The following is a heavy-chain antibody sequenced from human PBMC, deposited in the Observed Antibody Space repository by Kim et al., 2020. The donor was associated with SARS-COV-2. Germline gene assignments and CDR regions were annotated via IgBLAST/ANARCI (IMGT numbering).Heavy chain of an antibody. D-gene: IGHD3-10*01. V-gene: IGHV1-18*01. Sequence: ASVKVSCKASGYTFTNYAITWVRQAPGQGLEWMGWINTYDGDTNCVQRFQDRVTMTTDTSTSTAYMELRSLTSDDTAVYYCARGSPYNWLGPWGQGTLVTVST. CDR1: GYTFTNYA. J-gene: IGHJ5*02. CDR3: ARGSPYNWLGP. CDR2: INTYDGDT.